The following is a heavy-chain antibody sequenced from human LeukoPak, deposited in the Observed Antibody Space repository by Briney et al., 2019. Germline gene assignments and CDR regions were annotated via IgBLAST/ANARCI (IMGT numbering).Heavy chain of an antibody. CDR2: IYPGDSDT. V-gene: IGHV5-51*01. CDR3: ATTTVVTHFDY. CDR1: GYSFPNYW. J-gene: IGHJ4*02. D-gene: IGHD4-23*01. Sequence: GESLKISCKASGYSFPNYWIGWVRQMPGKGLEWMGIIYPGDSDTRYSPSFQGQVTISADKSISTAYLQWSSLKASDTAMYYCATTTVVTHFDYWGQGTLVTVSS.